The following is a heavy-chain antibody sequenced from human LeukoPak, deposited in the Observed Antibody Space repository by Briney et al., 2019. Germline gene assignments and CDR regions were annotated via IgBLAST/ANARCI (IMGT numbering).Heavy chain of an antibody. CDR1: GGSIGSYY. J-gene: IGHJ5*02. CDR3: ARAKLSNWFDP. CDR2: IYYSGST. V-gene: IGHV4-59*01. Sequence: SETLSLTCTVSGGSIGSYYWSWIRQPPGKGLEWIGYIYYSGSTNYNPSLKSRVTISVDTSKNQFSLKLSSVTAADTAVYYCARAKLSNWFDPWGQGTLVTVSS. D-gene: IGHD2/OR15-2a*01.